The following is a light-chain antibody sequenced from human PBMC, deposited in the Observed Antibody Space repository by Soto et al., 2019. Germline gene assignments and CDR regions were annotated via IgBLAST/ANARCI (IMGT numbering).Light chain of an antibody. CDR3: SSYTSSSLLYV. CDR2: DVS. V-gene: IGLV2-14*01. J-gene: IGLJ1*01. Sequence: QSALTQPASVSGSPGQSITISCTGTSSDVGGYNYVSWYQQHPGKAPKLMIYDVSNRPSGVSNRFSGSKSVNTASLTISGLQAEDEADYYCSSYTSSSLLYVFGTGTKLTVL. CDR1: SSDVGGYNY.